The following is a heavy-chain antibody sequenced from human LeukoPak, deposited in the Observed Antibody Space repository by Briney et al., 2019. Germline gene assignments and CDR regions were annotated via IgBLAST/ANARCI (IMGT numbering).Heavy chain of an antibody. Sequence: ASVKVSCKASGGTFSSYAISWVRQAPGQGLEWVGWINPSSGGTDYAQKFQGRVTMTRDTSISTAYMELSSLRSDDTAIFYCARARAGNCFDYWGQGTLVTVSS. CDR3: ARARAGNCFDY. V-gene: IGHV1-2*02. D-gene: IGHD6-13*01. CDR1: GGTFSSYA. J-gene: IGHJ4*02. CDR2: INPSSGGT.